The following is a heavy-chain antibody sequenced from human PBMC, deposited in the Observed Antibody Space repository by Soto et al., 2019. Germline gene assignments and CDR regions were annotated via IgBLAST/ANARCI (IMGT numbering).Heavy chain of an antibody. CDR2: ISYDGSNK. CDR3: AKAQTSDKLYDFWSGYYLYYYYYGMDV. J-gene: IGHJ6*02. V-gene: IGHV3-30*18. D-gene: IGHD3-3*01. CDR1: GFTFSSYG. Sequence: GGSLRLSCAASGFTFSSYGMHWVRQAPGKGLEWVAVISYDGSNKYYADSVKGRFTISRDNSKNTLYLQMNSLRAEDTAVYYCAKAQTSDKLYDFWSGYYLYYYYYGMDVWGQGTTVTVSS.